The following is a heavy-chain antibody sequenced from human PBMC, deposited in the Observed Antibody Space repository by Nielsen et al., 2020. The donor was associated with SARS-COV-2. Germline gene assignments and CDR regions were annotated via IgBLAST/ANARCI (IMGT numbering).Heavy chain of an antibody. CDR3: ASCSSGRGLGFDP. V-gene: IGHV4-39*01. CDR1: GGSISSSSYY. Sequence: SETLSLTCTVSGGSISSSSYYWGWIRQPPGKGLEWIGSIYYSGSTYYNPSLKSRVTISVDTSKNQFSLKLSSVTAADTAVYYCASCSSGRGLGFDPWGQGTLVTVSS. J-gene: IGHJ5*02. CDR2: IYYSGST. D-gene: IGHD6-6*01.